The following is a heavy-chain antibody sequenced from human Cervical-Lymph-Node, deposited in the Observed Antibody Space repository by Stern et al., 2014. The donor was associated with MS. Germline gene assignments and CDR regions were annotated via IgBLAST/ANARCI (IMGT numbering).Heavy chain of an antibody. CDR2: TTPLFGTA. CDR1: GDTFSSLD. Sequence: VQLVESGAEVKKPGSSVKVSCKASGDTFSSLDIGWVRQAPGQGPEWLGWTTPLFGTANYAQNFQGRVTFSADDSTSTTYMELSSLRSEDTAVYYCARHQAGIAADWGQGTLVTVSS. V-gene: IGHV1-69*01. D-gene: IGHD6-13*01. CDR3: ARHQAGIAAD. J-gene: IGHJ4*02.